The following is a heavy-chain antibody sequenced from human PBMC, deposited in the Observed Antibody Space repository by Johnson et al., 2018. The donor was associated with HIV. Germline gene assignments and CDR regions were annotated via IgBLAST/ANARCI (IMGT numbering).Heavy chain of an antibody. Sequence: VQLVESGGGLVQPGGSLRLSCAASGFTVSSNYMSWVRQAPGKGLEWVSVIYSGGSTYYADSVKGRFTISSDNSKNTLYLQMNSLRAEDTAVYYCATSQYYYDISGYNRQDAFDIWGQGTMVTVSS. J-gene: IGHJ3*02. CDR3: ATSQYYYDISGYNRQDAFDI. V-gene: IGHV3-66*01. D-gene: IGHD3-22*01. CDR1: GFTVSSNY. CDR2: IYSGGST.